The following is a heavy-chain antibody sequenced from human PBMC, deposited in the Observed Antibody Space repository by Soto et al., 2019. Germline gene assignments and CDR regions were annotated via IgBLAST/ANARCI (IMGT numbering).Heavy chain of an antibody. J-gene: IGHJ4*02. Sequence: PSETLSLTCTVSGGSISSGGYYWSWIRQHPGKGLEWIGYIYYSGSTYYNPSLKSRVTISVDTSKNQFSLKLSSVTAADTAVYYCARQVILIGGSYALDYWGQGTLVTVSS. CDR1: GGSISSGGYY. CDR2: IYYSGST. V-gene: IGHV4-31*03. D-gene: IGHD2-15*01. CDR3: ARQVILIGGSYALDY.